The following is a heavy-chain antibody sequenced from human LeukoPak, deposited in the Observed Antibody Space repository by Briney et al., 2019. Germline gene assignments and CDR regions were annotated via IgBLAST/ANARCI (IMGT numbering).Heavy chain of an antibody. D-gene: IGHD5-18*01. CDR2: IYYSGST. V-gene: IGHV4-59*01. CDR1: GGSISSYY. Sequence: PETLSLTCTVSGGSISSYYWSWIRQPPGKGLEWIGYIYYSGSTNYNPSLKSRVTISVDTSKNQFSLKLSSVTAADTAVYYCARGGYSYGYSADYWGQGTLVTVSS. CDR3: ARGGYSYGYSADY. J-gene: IGHJ4*02.